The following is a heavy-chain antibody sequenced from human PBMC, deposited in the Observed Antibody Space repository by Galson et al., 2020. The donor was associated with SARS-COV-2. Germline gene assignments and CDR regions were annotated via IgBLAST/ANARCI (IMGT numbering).Heavy chain of an antibody. CDR1: GGSISSGGYY. CDR3: ARAAAGYWSGGSCYRGWYFDL. Sequence: ETSETLSLTCTVSGGSISSGGYYWSWIRQHPGKGLEWIGYIYYSGSTYYNPSLKSRVTISVDTSKNQFSLKLSSVTAADTAVYYCARAAAGYWSGGSCYRGWYFDLWGRGTLVTVAS. V-gene: IGHV4-31*03. D-gene: IGHD2-15*01. J-gene: IGHJ2*01. CDR2: IYYSGST.